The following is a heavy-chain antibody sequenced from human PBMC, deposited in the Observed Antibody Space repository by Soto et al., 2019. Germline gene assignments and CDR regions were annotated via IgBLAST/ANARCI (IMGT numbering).Heavy chain of an antibody. D-gene: IGHD3-16*01. CDR3: ARGRWGSANDH. CDR1: GYTFTSYD. CDR2: VNPNTGNT. V-gene: IGHV1-8*01. Sequence: QVQLVQSGAEVKKPGASVKVSCKASGYTFTSYDIYWVRQATGQGLEWMGWVNPNTGNTGYAQQFQGRVTMTSNISISTAYMELSSLRSENTAVYYCARGRWGSANDHWGQGTLITVSS. J-gene: IGHJ4*02.